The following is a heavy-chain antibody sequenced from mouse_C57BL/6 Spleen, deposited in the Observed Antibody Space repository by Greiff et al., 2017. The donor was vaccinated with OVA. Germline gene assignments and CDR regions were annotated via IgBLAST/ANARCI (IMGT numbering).Heavy chain of an antibody. CDR1: GFTFSSYA. CDR3: TRDSNYEAMDY. Sequence: EVKLMESGEGLVKPGGSLKLSCAASGFTFSSYAMSWVRQTPEKRLEWVAYISSGGDYIYYADTVKGRFTISRDNARNTLYLQMSSLKSEDTAMYYCTRDSNYEAMDYWGQGTSVTVSS. V-gene: IGHV5-9-1*02. D-gene: IGHD2-5*01. CDR2: ISSGGDYI. J-gene: IGHJ4*01.